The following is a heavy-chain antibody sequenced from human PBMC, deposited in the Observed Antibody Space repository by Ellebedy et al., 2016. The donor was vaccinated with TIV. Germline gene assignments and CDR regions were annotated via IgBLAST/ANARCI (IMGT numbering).Heavy chain of an antibody. CDR3: AKDESVGEVPRPFDY. Sequence: GESLKISXAASRFTFSIFGLHWVRQAPGKGLERVALISSDGRKKYYADSVRGRFTISRDNSKNTLYLQMDSLRVEDTAIYYCAKDESVGEVPRPFDYWGQGTLVTASS. J-gene: IGHJ4*02. D-gene: IGHD3-10*01. CDR2: ISSDGRKK. V-gene: IGHV3-30*18. CDR1: RFTFSIFG.